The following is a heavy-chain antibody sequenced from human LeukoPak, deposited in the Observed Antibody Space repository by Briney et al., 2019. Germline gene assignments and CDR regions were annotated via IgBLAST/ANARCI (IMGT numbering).Heavy chain of an antibody. D-gene: IGHD3-22*01. CDR2: IYHSGST. J-gene: IGHJ4*02. V-gene: IGHV4-4*02. Sequence: SETLSLTCAVSGGSIGSGNWWSWVRQPPGKGLEWIGEIYHSGSTNYNPSLKSRVTISVDKSKNQFSLKLSSVTAADTAVYYCAREARSGYYDSSGTYVYWGQGTLVTVSS. CDR1: GGSIGSGNW. CDR3: AREARSGYYDSSGTYVY.